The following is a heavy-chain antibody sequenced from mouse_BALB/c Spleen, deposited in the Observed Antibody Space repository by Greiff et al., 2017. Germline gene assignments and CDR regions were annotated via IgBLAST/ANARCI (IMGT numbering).Heavy chain of an antibody. D-gene: IGHD4-1*01. CDR1: GFTFSSYT. J-gene: IGHJ4*01. V-gene: IGHV5-12-2*01. CDR2: ISNGGGST. CDR3: EKHGANRDGHYALDY. Sequence: EVQVVESGGGLVQPGGSLKISCAASGFTFSSYTMSWVRQTPEKRLEWVAYISNGGGSTYYTDTLKGRITISRDNAKNTLYLQLSSLTSEDTAMYYCEKHGANRDGHYALDYWGQGTSVTVSA.